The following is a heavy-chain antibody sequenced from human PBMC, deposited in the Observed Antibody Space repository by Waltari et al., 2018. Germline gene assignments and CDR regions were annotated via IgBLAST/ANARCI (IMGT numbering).Heavy chain of an antibody. Sequence: QVQLVQSGAEVKKPGSSVKVSCKASGGTFSSYAISWVRQAPGQGFEWMGGIIPIFGTANNAKSVQGKVTITADESTSTAYMVLSSLRSEDTAVYYCARAGVIKVGYFDLWGRGTLVTVSS. D-gene: IGHD3-22*01. CDR3: ARAGVIKVGYFDL. CDR2: IIPIFGTA. V-gene: IGHV1-69*01. CDR1: GGTFSSYA. J-gene: IGHJ2*01.